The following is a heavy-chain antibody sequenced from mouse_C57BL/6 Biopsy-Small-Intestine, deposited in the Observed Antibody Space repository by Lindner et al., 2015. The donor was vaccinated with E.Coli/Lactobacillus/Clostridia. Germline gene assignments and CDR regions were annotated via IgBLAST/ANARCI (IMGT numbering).Heavy chain of an antibody. CDR1: GYSFTSYY. CDR3: ARDREDYDILTGRYYYYMDV. J-gene: IGHJ1*03. D-gene: IGHD2-4*01. CDR2: INPSGGST. V-gene: IGHV1-64*01. Sequence: SVKVSCKASGYSFTSYYMHWVRQAPGQGPEWMGMINPSGGSTRYAQKFQGRVTMTRDTSTSTVYMELSSLRSEDTAVYYCARDREDYDILTGRYYYYMDVWGKGTTVTVSS.